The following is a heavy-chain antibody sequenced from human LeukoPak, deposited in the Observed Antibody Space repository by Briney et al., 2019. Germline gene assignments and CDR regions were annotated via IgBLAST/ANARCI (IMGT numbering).Heavy chain of an antibody. J-gene: IGHJ6*03. CDR1: GGSFSGYY. D-gene: IGHD3-10*01. V-gene: IGHV4-34*01. CDR3: ARKQSITMVRGRYYYYYMDV. Sequence: PSETLSLTCAVYGGSFSGYYWSWIRQPPGKGLEWIGEINHSGSTNYNPSLKSRVTISVDTPKNQFSLKLSSVTAADTAVYYCARKQSITMVRGRYYYYYMDVWGKGTTVTISS. CDR2: INHSGST.